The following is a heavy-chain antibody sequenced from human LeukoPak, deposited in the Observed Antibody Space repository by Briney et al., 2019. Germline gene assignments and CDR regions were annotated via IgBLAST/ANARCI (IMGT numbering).Heavy chain of an antibody. V-gene: IGHV3-23*01. Sequence: GGSLRLSCAASGFTFSSYAMSWVRHAPGKGLEWVSTISINGGGTYYADSVKGRFTISRDNSKNTLYLQMNSLRVEDTAVYYCAKIERFDPWGQGTLVTVSS. CDR1: GFTFSSYA. CDR2: ISINGGGT. J-gene: IGHJ5*02. CDR3: AKIERFDP.